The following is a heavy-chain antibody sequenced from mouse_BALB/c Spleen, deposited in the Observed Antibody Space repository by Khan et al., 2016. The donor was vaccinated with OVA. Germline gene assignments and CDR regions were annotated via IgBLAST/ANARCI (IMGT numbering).Heavy chain of an antibody. V-gene: IGHV1-7*01. CDR1: GYTFTTYW. CDR3: TRDRIDY. CDR2: INPTSGYT. Sequence: QVQLQQPGAELVKPGASVKMSCKASGYTFTTYWMHWVKQRPGQGLEWIGYINPTSGYTDYNEKFKDRATLSADRSSSTAYMQLSSLTSEDSAVYYCTRDRIDYWGQGTTLTVSS. J-gene: IGHJ2*01.